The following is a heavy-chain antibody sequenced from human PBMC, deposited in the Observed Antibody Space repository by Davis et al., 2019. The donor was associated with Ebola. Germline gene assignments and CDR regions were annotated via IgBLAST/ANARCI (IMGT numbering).Heavy chain of an antibody. CDR2: IYYTGST. J-gene: IGHJ6*03. V-gene: IGHV4-59*01. CDR1: GGSISSYY. D-gene: IGHD6-13*01. Sequence: SETLSLTCTVSGGSISSYYWSWIRQPAGRGLEWIGYIYYTGSTNYNSSLKSRVTISVDTSKNQFSLKLSSVTAADTAVYFCASGGGEPPDYSSSWLGDSYFYYMDVWGKGTSVIVSS. CDR3: ASGGGEPPDYSSSWLGDSYFYYMDV.